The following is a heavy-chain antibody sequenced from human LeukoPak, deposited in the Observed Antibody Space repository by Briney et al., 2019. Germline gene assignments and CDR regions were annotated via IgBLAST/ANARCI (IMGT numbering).Heavy chain of an antibody. J-gene: IGHJ5*02. CDR1: GYTFTSYY. CDR3: ATVLAGYSYGLSP. V-gene: IGHV1-24*01. D-gene: IGHD5-18*01. Sequence: ASVKVSCKASGYTFTSYYMHWVRQAPGKGLEWMGGFDPEDGETIYAQKFQGRVTMTEDTSTDTAYMELSSLRSEDTAVYYCATVLAGYSYGLSPWGQGTLVTVSS. CDR2: FDPEDGET.